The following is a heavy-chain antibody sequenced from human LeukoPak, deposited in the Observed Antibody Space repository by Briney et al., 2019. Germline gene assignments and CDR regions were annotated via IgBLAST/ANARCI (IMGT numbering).Heavy chain of an antibody. CDR1: GGSISSYY. J-gene: IGHJ3*02. CDR2: IYYSGST. D-gene: IGHD5-18*01. V-gene: IGHV4-59*01. Sequence: SETLSLTSTVSGGSISSYYWSWIRQPPGKGLEWIGYIYYSGSTNYNPSLKSRVTISVDTSKNQFSLKLSSVTAADTAVYYCARGLQPHAFDIWGQGTMVTVSS. CDR3: ARGLQPHAFDI.